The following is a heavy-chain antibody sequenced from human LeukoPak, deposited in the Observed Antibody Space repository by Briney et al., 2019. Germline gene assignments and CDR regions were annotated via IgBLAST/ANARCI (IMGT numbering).Heavy chain of an antibody. CDR1: GDSISGHY. CDR3: ARAYSSSWYFNWFDP. J-gene: IGHJ5*02. Sequence: SETLSLTCTVSGDSISGHYWNWIRQPPGQGLEWIGYISDSGSTNYNASLKSRVTISVDTSKNQFSLKLSSVTAADTAVYYCARAYSSSWYFNWFDPWGQGTLVTVSS. CDR2: ISDSGST. V-gene: IGHV4-59*08. D-gene: IGHD6-13*01.